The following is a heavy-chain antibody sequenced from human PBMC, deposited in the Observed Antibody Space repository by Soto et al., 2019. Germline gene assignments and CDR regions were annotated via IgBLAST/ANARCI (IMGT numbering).Heavy chain of an antibody. CDR1: GYTFTSYG. Sequence: ASVKVSCKASGYTFTSYGISWVRQAPGQGLEWMGWISAYNGNTNYAQKLQGRVTMTTDTSTSTAYMELRSLRSDDTAVYYCARARGGRSGWKSNYGLEVWGQGTTGSVSS. CDR3: ARARGGRSGWKSNYGLEV. CDR2: ISAYNGNT. J-gene: IGHJ6*02. V-gene: IGHV1-18*01. D-gene: IGHD6-19*01.